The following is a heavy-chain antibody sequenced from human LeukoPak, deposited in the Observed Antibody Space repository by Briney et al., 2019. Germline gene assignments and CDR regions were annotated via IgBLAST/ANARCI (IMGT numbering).Heavy chain of an antibody. J-gene: IGHJ6*03. CDR1: GYTFTSYD. D-gene: IGHD3-22*01. Sequence: ASVKVSCKASGYTFTSYDINWVRQATGQGLEWMGWMNPNSGNTGYAQKFQGRVTMTRNTSISTAYMELSSLRSEDTAVYYCARDGGYDSSGYYYYYYYYYMDVWGKGTTVTISS. CDR2: MNPNSGNT. CDR3: ARDGGYDSSGYYYYYYYYYMDV. V-gene: IGHV1-8*01.